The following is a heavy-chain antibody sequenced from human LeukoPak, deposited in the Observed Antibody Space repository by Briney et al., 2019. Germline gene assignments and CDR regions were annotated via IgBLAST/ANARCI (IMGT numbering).Heavy chain of an antibody. CDR2: INPNSGGT. V-gene: IGHV1-2*02. CDR1: GYTFTGYY. CDR3: AIDSRGSGSYSSPYYYYGMDV. Sequence: GASVKVSCKASGYTFTGYYMHWVRQAPGQGLEWMGWINPNSGGTNYAQKFQGRVTMTRDTSISTAYMELSRLRSDDTAVYYCAIDSRGSGSYSSPYYYYGMDVWGQGTTVTVSS. J-gene: IGHJ6*02. D-gene: IGHD3-10*01.